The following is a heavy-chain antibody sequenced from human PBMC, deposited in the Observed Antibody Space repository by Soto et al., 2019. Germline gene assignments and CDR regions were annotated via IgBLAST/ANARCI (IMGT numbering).Heavy chain of an antibody. D-gene: IGHD6-19*01. Sequence: PGGSLRLSCAASGFTVSSNYMSWVRQAPGKGLEWVSVIYSGGRTDYADSVKGRFTISRDNSKNTLYLQMNSLRVEDTAVYYCARDYSSGWYRFDYWGQGTLATVPS. CDR2: IYSGGRT. V-gene: IGHV3-66*01. J-gene: IGHJ4*02. CDR3: ARDYSSGWYRFDY. CDR1: GFTVSSNY.